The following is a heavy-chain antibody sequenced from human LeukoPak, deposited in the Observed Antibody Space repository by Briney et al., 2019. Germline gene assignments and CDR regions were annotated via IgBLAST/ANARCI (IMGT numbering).Heavy chain of an antibody. V-gene: IGHV3-74*01. J-gene: IGHJ4*02. CDR2: IKGDGSST. CDR1: EFTFSSYW. D-gene: IGHD2-21*01. CDR3: ARGAYCGGDCPLPNSLY. Sequence: PGGSLRLSCAASEFTFSSYWMHWVRHAPGKGLVWVSRIKGDGSSTTYADSVKGRFPISRDNAQNTLYLQMNILTAEDTAVYYCARGAYCGGDCPLPNSLYWGRGTLVTVSA.